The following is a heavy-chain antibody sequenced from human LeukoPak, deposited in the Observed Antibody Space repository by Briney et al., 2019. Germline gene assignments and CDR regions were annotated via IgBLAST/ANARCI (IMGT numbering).Heavy chain of an antibody. D-gene: IGHD3-3*01. CDR1: GFTFSNAW. Sequence: GGSLRLSCAASGFTFSNAWMSWVRQAPGKGLEWVANIKQDGSEKYYVDSVKGRFTISRDNAKNSLYLQMNSLRAEDTAVYYCARLLRFLEDNWFDPWGQGTLVTVSS. CDR2: IKQDGSEK. V-gene: IGHV3-7*01. CDR3: ARLLRFLEDNWFDP. J-gene: IGHJ5*02.